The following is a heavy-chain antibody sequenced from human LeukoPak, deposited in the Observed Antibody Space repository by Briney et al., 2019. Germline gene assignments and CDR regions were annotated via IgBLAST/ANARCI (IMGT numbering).Heavy chain of an antibody. D-gene: IGHD1-26*01. CDR3: ARDRGSPILGRLYNWFDP. V-gene: IGHV3-74*01. CDR2: INSDGSST. Sequence: PGGSLRLSCAASGFTFSNYWMYWVRQAPAKGLVWVSRINSDGSSTSYADAVKGRFTISRDNAKNSLYLQMNSLRAEDTAVYYCARDRGSPILGRLYNWFDPWGQGTLVTVSS. J-gene: IGHJ5*02. CDR1: GFTFSNYW.